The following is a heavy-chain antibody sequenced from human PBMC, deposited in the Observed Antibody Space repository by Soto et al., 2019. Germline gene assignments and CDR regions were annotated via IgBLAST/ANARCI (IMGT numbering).Heavy chain of an antibody. CDR3: AKPPIPGPYYYYFGMDV. D-gene: IGHD2-21*01. CDR2: IIPIFGSP. V-gene: IGHV1-69*13. J-gene: IGHJ6*02. Sequence: SVKVSCKASGGTLRSHAINWVRQAPGQGLEWMGGIIPIFGSPYYAQKFQGRVTITADESSITAYMGLSSLRSEDTAVYYCAKPPIPGPYYYYFGMDVWGQGATVTVAS. CDR1: GGTLRSHA.